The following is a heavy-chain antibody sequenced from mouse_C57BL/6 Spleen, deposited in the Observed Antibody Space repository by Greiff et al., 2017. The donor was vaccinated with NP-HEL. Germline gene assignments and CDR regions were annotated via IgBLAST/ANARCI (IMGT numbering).Heavy chain of an antibody. CDR1: GYSFTSYY. V-gene: IGHV1-66*01. Sequence: QVQLKQSGPELVKPGASVKISCKASGYSFTSYYIHWVKQRPGQGLEWIGWIYPGSGNTKYNEKFKGKATLTADTSSSTAYMQLSSLTSEDSAVYYCARFTTGVAFDYWGQGTTLTVSS. D-gene: IGHD1-1*01. CDR3: ARFTTGVAFDY. CDR2: IYPGSGNT. J-gene: IGHJ2*01.